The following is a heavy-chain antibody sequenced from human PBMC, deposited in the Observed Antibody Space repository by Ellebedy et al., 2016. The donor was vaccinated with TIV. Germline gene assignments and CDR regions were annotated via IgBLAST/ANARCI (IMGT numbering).Heavy chain of an antibody. Sequence: SGPTLVXPTQTLTLTCTFSGFSLSTSGMCVSWIRQPPGKALEWLARIDWDDDKYYSTSLKTRLTISKDTSKNQVVLTMTNMDPVDTATYYCARIVIATGYYGMDVWGQGTTVTVSS. V-gene: IGHV2-70*11. D-gene: IGHD3-16*02. CDR3: ARIVIATGYYGMDV. J-gene: IGHJ6*02. CDR1: GFSLSTSGMC. CDR2: IDWDDDK.